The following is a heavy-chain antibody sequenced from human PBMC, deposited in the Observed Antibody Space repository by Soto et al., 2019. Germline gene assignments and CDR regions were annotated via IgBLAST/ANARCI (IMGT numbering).Heavy chain of an antibody. D-gene: IGHD3-10*02. CDR2: IYYSGST. Sequence: SETLSLTCIVYGGCKSSSSYYWGWMRQPRGKGLEWSGSIYYSGSTYYTPSLMSRGTIAVYTTKCQFSLKLSSVTAAATAVYYFARLLPRLAMFYWCDPWGQGTLFTISS. J-gene: IGHJ5*02. CDR1: GGCKSSSSYY. CDR3: ARLLPRLAMFYWCDP. V-gene: IGHV4-39*01.